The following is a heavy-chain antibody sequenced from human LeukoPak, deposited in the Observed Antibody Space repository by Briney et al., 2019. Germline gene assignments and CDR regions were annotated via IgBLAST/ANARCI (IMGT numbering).Heavy chain of an antibody. Sequence: PSETLSLTCTVSGDSISGGVYYWTWIRQHPGKGLKWIGYIYYSGSTYYDPSLRSRVTISVDTSNNQFSLRLSSVTAADTAVYYCARGFGAPNYYYGMDVWGQGTTVTVSS. D-gene: IGHD3-10*01. CDR2: IYYSGST. J-gene: IGHJ6*02. V-gene: IGHV4-31*03. CDR3: ARGFGAPNYYYGMDV. CDR1: GDSISGGVYY.